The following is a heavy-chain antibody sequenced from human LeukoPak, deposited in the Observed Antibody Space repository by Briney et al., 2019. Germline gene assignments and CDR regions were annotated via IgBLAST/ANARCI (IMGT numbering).Heavy chain of an antibody. V-gene: IGHV1-69*01. D-gene: IGHD3-10*01. CDR1: GGTFSSYA. CDR3: ARVRYGSGSFSFDY. CDR2: IIPIFGTA. J-gene: IGHJ4*02. Sequence: SVKVSCKASGGTFSSYAISWGRQAPGQGLEWMGGIIPIFGTANYAQKFQGRVTITADESTSTAYMELSSLRFEDTAVYYCARVRYGSGSFSFDYWGEGALVTVSS.